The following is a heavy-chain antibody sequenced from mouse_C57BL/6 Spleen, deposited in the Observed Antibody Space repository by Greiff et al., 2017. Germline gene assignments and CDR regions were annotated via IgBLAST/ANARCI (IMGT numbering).Heavy chain of an antibody. V-gene: IGHV10-1*01. J-gene: IGHJ2*01. CDR2: IRSKSNNYAT. CDR1: GFSFNTYA. CDR3: VRQGDYGSSPFFDY. Sequence: EVKLLESGGGLVQPKGSLKLSCAASGFSFNTYAMNWVRQAPGKGLEWVARIRSKSNNYATYYADSVKDRFTISRDDSESMLYLQMNNLKTEDTAMYYCVRQGDYGSSPFFDYWGQGTTLTVSS. D-gene: IGHD1-1*01.